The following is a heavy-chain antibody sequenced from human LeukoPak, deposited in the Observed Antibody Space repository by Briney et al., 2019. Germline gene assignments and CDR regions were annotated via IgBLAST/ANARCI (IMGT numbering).Heavy chain of an antibody. CDR3: ARLQWELLFGFDP. CDR2: IYYSGST. J-gene: IGHJ5*02. V-gene: IGHV4-59*08. D-gene: IGHD1-26*01. CDR1: GGSISSYY. Sequence: SETLSLTCTVSGGSISSYYWSWIRQPPGKGLEWIGYIYYSGSTNYNPSLKSRVTISVDTSKNQFSLKLSSVTAADTAVYYCARLQWELLFGFDPWGQGTPVTVSS.